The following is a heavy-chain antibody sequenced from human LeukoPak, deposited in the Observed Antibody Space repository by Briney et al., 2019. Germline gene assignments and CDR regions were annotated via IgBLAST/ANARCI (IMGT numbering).Heavy chain of an antibody. CDR2: ISAYNGNT. D-gene: IGHD6-13*01. Sequence: ASVKVSCKASGYTFTSYGISWVRQAPGQGLEWMGWISAYNGNTNYAQKLQGRDTMTTDTSTSTAYMELRSLRSDDTAVYYCARERIAAAGYDAFDIWGQGTMVTVSS. CDR1: GYTFTSYG. V-gene: IGHV1-18*01. CDR3: ARERIAAAGYDAFDI. J-gene: IGHJ3*02.